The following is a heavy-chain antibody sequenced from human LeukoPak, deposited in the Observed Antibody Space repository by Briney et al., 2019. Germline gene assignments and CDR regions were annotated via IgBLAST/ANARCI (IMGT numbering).Heavy chain of an antibody. CDR1: GFTFNNYG. V-gene: IGHV3-30*02. CDR2: IRYDGSNK. Sequence: GGSLRLSCAASGFTFNNYGMHWVRQAPGQGLEWVAFIRYDGSNKYYADSVKGRFTISRDNSKNTLYLEMNSLRPEDTAVYYCAKDPVRRRYSYGNFDYWGQGTLVTVSS. D-gene: IGHD5-18*01. J-gene: IGHJ4*02. CDR3: AKDPVRRRYSYGNFDY.